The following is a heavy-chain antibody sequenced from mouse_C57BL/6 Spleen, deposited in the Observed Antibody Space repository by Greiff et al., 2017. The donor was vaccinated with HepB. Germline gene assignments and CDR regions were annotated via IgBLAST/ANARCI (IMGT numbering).Heavy chain of an antibody. D-gene: IGHD1-1*01. CDR1: GYTFTDYY. CDR2: INPNNGGT. V-gene: IGHV1-26*01. Sequence: VQLKQSGPELVKPGASVKISCKASGYTFTDYYMNWVKQSHGKSLEWIGDINPNNGGTSYNQKFKGKATLTVDKSSSTAYMELRSLTSEDSAVYYCARSPHYYGSSHFDYWGQGTTLTVSS. J-gene: IGHJ2*01. CDR3: ARSPHYYGSSHFDY.